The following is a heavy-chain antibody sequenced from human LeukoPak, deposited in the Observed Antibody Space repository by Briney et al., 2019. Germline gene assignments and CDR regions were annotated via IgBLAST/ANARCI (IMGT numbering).Heavy chain of an antibody. CDR2: IYYSGST. CDR1: GVSISSSSYY. D-gene: IGHD3-16*01. CDR3: ARNPGGGGLDY. V-gene: IGHV4-39*01. J-gene: IGHJ4*02. Sequence: NTSETLSLTCTVSGVSISSSSYYWGWIRQPPGKGLEWIGSIYYSGSTYYNTSLKSRVTISVDTSKNQFSLKLSPVTAADTAVYYCARNPGGGGLDYWGQGTLVTVSS.